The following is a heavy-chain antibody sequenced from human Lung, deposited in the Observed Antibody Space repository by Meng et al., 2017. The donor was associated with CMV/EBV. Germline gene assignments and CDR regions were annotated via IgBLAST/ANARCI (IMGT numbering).Heavy chain of an antibody. CDR2: IYYSGST. J-gene: IGHJ5*02. D-gene: IGHD3-3*01. CDR1: GGSISSYY. Sequence: GSLRLXCTVFGGSISSYYWSWIRQPPGKGLEWIGYIYYSGSTNYNPSLKSRVTISVDTSKNQFSLKLSSVTAADTAVYYCARVDGTYYDFWSGSVGSWFDPWGQGTLVTVSS. V-gene: IGHV4-59*01. CDR3: ARVDGTYYDFWSGSVGSWFDP.